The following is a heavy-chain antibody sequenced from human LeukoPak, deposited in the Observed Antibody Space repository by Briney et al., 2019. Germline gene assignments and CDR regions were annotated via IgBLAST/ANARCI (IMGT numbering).Heavy chain of an antibody. D-gene: IGHD3-22*01. CDR3: AKDLLQTFFFDSSGYYSDAF. CDR2: ISGSGDNT. CDR1: GFTFSNFA. Sequence: PGGSLRLSCAASGFTFSNFAMSWVRQAPGKGLEWVSTISGSGDNTYYADSVKGRFTISRDNSKNTLSLHMNTLRAEDTAVYYCAKDLLQTFFFDSSGYYSDAF. J-gene: IGHJ3*01. V-gene: IGHV3-23*01.